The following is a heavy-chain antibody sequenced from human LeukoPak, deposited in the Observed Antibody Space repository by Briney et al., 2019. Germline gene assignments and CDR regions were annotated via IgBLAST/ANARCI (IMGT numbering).Heavy chain of an antibody. Sequence: PGGSLRLSRADSGFTLRSFAMSWVRQAPGKGLEWVSAISGSGGSTYYADSVKGRFTISRDNSKNTLYLQMNSLRADDTAVYYCAKDQTDGGSSWEWPAYYFDYWVQGTLVTVSS. J-gene: IGHJ4*02. CDR3: AKDQTDGGSSWEWPAYYFDY. D-gene: IGHD6-13*01. CDR1: GFTLRSFA. V-gene: IGHV3-23*01. CDR2: ISGSGGST.